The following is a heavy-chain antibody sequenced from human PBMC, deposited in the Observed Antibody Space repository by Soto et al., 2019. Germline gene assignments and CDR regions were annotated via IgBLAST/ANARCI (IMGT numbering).Heavy chain of an antibody. CDR2: LYWDDDK. CDR1: GFSLTTSGVG. D-gene: IGHD3-10*01. Sequence: QITLKESGPTLVKPTQTLTLTCTFSGFSLTTSGVGVGRIRQPPGRALEFLALLYWDDDKRYSPSLKSRLTITMDTSNNQVVLTMTNMDPVDTGTYFCAHSSGRAGDYWGQGTLVTVSS. CDR3: AHSSGRAGDY. J-gene: IGHJ4*02. V-gene: IGHV2-5*02.